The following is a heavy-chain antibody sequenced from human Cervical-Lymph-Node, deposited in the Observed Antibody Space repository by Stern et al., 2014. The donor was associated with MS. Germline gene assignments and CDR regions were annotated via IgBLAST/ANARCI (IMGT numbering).Heavy chain of an antibody. Sequence: VTLRESGPALVKPTQTLTLTCTFSGFSLSTTGMRVSWIRQPPGKALEWLARIDWDDDKFYSTSLKTRLTISKDTSKNQVVLTMTNMDPVDTATYYCARSSRDGYKDFDYWGQGTLVTVSS. J-gene: IGHJ4*02. CDR2: IDWDDDK. CDR1: GFSLSTTGMR. CDR3: ARSSRDGYKDFDY. V-gene: IGHV2-70*04. D-gene: IGHD5-24*01.